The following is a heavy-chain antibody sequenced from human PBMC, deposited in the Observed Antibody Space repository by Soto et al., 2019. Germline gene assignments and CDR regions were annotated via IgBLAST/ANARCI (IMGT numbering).Heavy chain of an antibody. CDR1: GFIFSSYG. CDR2: VSYDGSNE. V-gene: IGHV3-30*18. Sequence: LVESGGGVVQPGRSLRLSCAASGFIFSSYGMHWVRQAPGKGLEWVAVVSYDGSNEYCADSVKGRFTISRDNSNNTVYLQMKSLRDEDTAVYYCAKDDTTVVTSQDFQYFHHWGQGTLVTVSS. D-gene: IGHD4-17*01. CDR3: AKDDTTVVTSQDFQYFHH. J-gene: IGHJ1*01.